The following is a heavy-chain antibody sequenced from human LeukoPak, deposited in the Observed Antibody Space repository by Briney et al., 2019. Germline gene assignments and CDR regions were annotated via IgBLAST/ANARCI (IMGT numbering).Heavy chain of an antibody. CDR2: ISAYNGNT. J-gene: IGHJ4*02. Sequence: RASVKVSCKASGYTFTSYGISWVRQAPGQGLEWMGWISAYNGNTNYAQKLQGRVTMTTDTSTSTAYMELRSLRSDDTAVYYCARVAYYYDSSGYFDYWGQGTLVTVSS. D-gene: IGHD3-22*01. V-gene: IGHV1-18*01. CDR1: GYTFTSYG. CDR3: ARVAYYYDSSGYFDY.